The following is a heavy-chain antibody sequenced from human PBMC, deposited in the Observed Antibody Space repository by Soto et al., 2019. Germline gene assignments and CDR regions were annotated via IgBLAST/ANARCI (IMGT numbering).Heavy chain of an antibody. CDR1: GGSISSYY. V-gene: IGHV4-59*12. CDR2: IYYSGST. D-gene: IGHD3-22*01. Sequence: SETLSLTCTVSGGSISSYYWSWIRQPPGKGLEWIGYIYYSGSTYYNPSLKSRVTISVDTSKNQFSLKLSSVTAADTAVYYCARDTSGYSQFDYWGQGALVTVSS. J-gene: IGHJ4*02. CDR3: ARDTSGYSQFDY.